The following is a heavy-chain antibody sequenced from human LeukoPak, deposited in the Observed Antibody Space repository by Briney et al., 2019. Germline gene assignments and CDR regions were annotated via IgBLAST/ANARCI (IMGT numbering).Heavy chain of an antibody. J-gene: IGHJ4*02. CDR1: GFTFSSYA. CDR3: AVSRIQLWFDY. D-gene: IGHD5-18*01. V-gene: IGHV3-30*04. Sequence: GGPLRLSCAASGFTFSSYAMHWVRQAPGKGLEWVAVISYDGSNKYYADSVKGRFTISRDNSKNTLYLQMNSLRAEDTAVYYCAVSRIQLWFDYWGQGTLVTVSS. CDR2: ISYDGSNK.